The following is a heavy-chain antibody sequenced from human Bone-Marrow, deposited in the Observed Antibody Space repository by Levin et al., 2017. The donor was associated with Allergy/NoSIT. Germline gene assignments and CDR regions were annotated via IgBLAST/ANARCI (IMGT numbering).Heavy chain of an antibody. CDR3: ARDINIEGAY. D-gene: IGHD1-26*01. V-gene: IGHV3-7*01. J-gene: IGHJ4*02. CDR1: GFTFSSSW. Sequence: GESLKISCAASGFTFSSSWMNWVRQAPGKGLEWVAVIKPDGSEASYVDSVKGRFTFSRDNAKNSLYLQMNNLRLEDTAIYYCARDINIEGAYWGQGTLVTVSS. CDR2: IKPDGSEA.